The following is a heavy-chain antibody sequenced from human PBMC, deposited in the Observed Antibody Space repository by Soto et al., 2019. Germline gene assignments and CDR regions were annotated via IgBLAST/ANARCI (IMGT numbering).Heavy chain of an antibody. CDR1: GGSISSGGYY. D-gene: IGHD5-12*01. CDR3: ARDSVEMATMRYFDY. Sequence: PSETLSLTCTVSGGSISSGGYYWSWIRQHPGKGLEWIGYIYYSGGTYYNPSLKSRVTISVDTSKNQFSLKLSSVTAADTAVYYCARDSVEMATMRYFDYWGQGTLVTVSS. J-gene: IGHJ4*02. V-gene: IGHV4-31*03. CDR2: IYYSGGT.